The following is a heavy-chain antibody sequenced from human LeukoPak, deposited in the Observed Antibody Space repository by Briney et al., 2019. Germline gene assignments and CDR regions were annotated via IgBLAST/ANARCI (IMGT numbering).Heavy chain of an antibody. D-gene: IGHD6-19*01. CDR2: ISYDGRNQ. CDR1: RFTFSSSA. J-gene: IGHJ1*01. Sequence: GGSLRLSCAASRFTFSSSAMSWVRQAPGKGLEWVAVISYDGRNQLYADAVKGRFTISRDNSKNTLSLQMNSLRPEDTAVYYCEKDIAVSVNAPPEDFQHWGQGTLVTVSS. V-gene: IGHV3-30*18. CDR3: EKDIAVSVNAPPEDFQH.